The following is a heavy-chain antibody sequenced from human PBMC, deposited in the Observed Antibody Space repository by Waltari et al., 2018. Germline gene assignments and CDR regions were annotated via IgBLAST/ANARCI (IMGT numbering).Heavy chain of an antibody. Sequence: QVQLQESGPGLVKPSQTLSLTCTVSGGSISSGSYYWRWIRTPAGKGMEWIGRIYTSGSTNYNPSLKSRVTISVDTSKNQFSLKLSSVTAADTAVYYCARFRRTHSSFDYFDYWGQGTLVTVSS. V-gene: IGHV4-61*02. CDR3: ARFRRTHSSFDYFDY. CDR2: IYTSGST. J-gene: IGHJ4*02. CDR1: GGSISSGSYY.